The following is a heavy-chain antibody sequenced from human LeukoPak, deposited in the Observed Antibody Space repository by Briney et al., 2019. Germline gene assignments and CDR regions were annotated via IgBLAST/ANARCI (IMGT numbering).Heavy chain of an antibody. V-gene: IGHV3-11*01. D-gene: IGHD3-16*02. J-gene: IGHJ5*02. CDR3: SRGVIAYNWFDP. CDR1: GFTFSDYY. Sequence: PGGSLRLSCAASGFTFSDYYMSWIRQAPGKRREGVSYISSSGSTIYYADSVKGRFTISRDNAKNSLYLQMNSLRAEDTAVYYCSRGVIAYNWFDPWGQGTLVIVSS. CDR2: ISSSGSTI.